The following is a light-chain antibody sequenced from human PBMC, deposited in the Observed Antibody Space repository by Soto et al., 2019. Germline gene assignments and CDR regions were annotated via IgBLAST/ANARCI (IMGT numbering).Light chain of an antibody. CDR2: DVS. V-gene: IGLV2-14*01. Sequence: QFALTQPASVSGSPGQSITISCTGTSSDVGGYDYVSWYQQHPGKAPKLMIYDVSNRPSGVSNRFSGSKSGNTASLTISGLQAEDEADYYCSSHTTSGTRVFGGGTKLTVL. CDR1: SSDVGGYDY. CDR3: SSHTTSGTRV. J-gene: IGLJ2*01.